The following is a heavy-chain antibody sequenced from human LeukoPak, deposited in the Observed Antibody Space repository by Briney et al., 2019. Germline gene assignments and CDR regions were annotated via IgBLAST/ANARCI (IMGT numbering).Heavy chain of an antibody. CDR2: IDPDGNT. CDR1: GLTFSTYW. CDR3: ASFRNTDI. J-gene: IGHJ3*02. Sequence: GGSLRLSCSASGLTFSTYWMHWVRQAPGKGLVWVSRIDPDGNTVYADSVWGRFTVSRDNAKNTMYLQMNSLRVEDTALYYCASFRNTDIWGQGTTVTVSP. D-gene: IGHD2/OR15-2a*01. V-gene: IGHV3-74*01.